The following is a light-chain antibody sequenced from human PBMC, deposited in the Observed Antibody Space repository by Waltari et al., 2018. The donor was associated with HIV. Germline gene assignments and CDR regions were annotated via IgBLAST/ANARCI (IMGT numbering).Light chain of an antibody. CDR3: QQRSNWPGFT. Sequence: EIVLTQSPATLSLSPGERATLSCRASKSVSSYLAWYQQKPGQAPRLLIYDASNRATGIPARFSGSGSGTDFTLTISSLEPEDFAVYYCQQRSNWPGFTFGGGTKVEIK. J-gene: IGKJ4*01. CDR2: DAS. V-gene: IGKV3-11*01. CDR1: KSVSSY.